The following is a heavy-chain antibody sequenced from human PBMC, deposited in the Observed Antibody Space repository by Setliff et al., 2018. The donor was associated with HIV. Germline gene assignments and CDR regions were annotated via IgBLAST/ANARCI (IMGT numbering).Heavy chain of an antibody. D-gene: IGHD4-17*01. J-gene: IGHJ6*02. CDR2: LNWNGANT. Sequence: PGGSLRLSCTASGFTFDDYAMTWVRQVPGKGLEWVSSLNWNGANTDYGDSVKGRFTISRDNSRDTLYLHMNSLRAEDTAVYHCAKSLTTHGWQYGLDVWGQGTTVTVSS. CDR3: AKSLTTHGWQYGLDV. CDR1: GFTFDDYA. V-gene: IGHV3-20*01.